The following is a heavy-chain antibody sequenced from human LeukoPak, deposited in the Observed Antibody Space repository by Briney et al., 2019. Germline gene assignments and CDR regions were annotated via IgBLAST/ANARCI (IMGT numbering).Heavy chain of an antibody. CDR3: AREGSYCVGGDCYSFDF. CDR1: GYRFISNY. CDR2: MHPGNGNT. D-gene: IGHD2-21*02. J-gene: IGHJ4*02. V-gene: IGHV1-2*02. Sequence: ASVKVSCKASGYRFISNYIQWVRQAPGLGPEWMGWMHPGNGNTRYAEEFQGRVTMTRDTSINTAYMDLSSLRSDGTAVYYCAREGSYCVGGDCYSFDFWGQGTLITVSS.